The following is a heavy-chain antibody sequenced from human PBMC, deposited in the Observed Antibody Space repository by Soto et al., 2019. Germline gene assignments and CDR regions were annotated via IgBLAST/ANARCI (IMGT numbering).Heavy chain of an antibody. CDR2: IYSGGST. J-gene: IGHJ4*02. Sequence: GESLKISCAASGFSVSSKYMTWVRQAPGKGLEWVSVIYSGGSTYYADSVKGRFTISRDNSRNTLYLQMNGLRAEDTAVYYCVGGHETLHSWGQGALVTVSS. V-gene: IGHV3-53*01. D-gene: IGHD3-16*01. CDR1: GFSVSSKY. CDR3: VGGHETLHS.